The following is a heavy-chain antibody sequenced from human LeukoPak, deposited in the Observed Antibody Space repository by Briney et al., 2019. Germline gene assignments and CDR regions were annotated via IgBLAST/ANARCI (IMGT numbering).Heavy chain of an antibody. V-gene: IGHV5-51*01. Sequence: PGESLKISCKGSGYSFTSYWIGWVRQMPGKGLEWMGIIYPGDSDTRYSPSFQGQVTISADKSISTAYLQWSSLKASDTAMYYCARPKCSGGSCYSLDFDYWGQGTLVTVSS. CDR3: ARPKCSGGSCYSLDFDY. J-gene: IGHJ4*02. CDR1: GYSFTSYW. CDR2: IYPGDSDT. D-gene: IGHD2-15*01.